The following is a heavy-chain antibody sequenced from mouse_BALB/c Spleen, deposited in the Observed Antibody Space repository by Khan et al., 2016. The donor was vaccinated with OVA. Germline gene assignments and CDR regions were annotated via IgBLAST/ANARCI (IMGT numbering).Heavy chain of an antibody. V-gene: IGHV2-6-1*01. CDR2: IWTDGNT. D-gene: IGHD1-2*01. J-gene: IGHJ4*01. CDR3: ARQPSNHYNILDY. Sequence: QVQLKESGPGLVAPSQSLSITCTISGFSLTNYGVHWVRQPPGKGLEWLVVIWTDGNTANNSALKSRLTISKDKPKSQASLKKNSLQTDDTAVYFWARQPSNHYNILDYWGQGTSVTVSS. CDR1: GFSLTNYG.